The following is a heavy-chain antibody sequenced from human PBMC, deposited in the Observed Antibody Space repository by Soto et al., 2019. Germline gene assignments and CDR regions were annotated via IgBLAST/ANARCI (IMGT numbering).Heavy chain of an antibody. V-gene: IGHV4-59*08. CDR3: ERQGFAPYYYYYYMDV. J-gene: IGHJ6*03. D-gene: IGHD3-10*01. Sequence: PSETLSLTCTVSGGSISSYYWSWIRQPPGKGLEWIGYIYYSGSTNYNPSLKSRVTISVDTSKNQFSLKLSSVTAADTAVYYCERQGFAPYYYYYYMDVWGQGTTVTVSS. CDR1: GGSISSYY. CDR2: IYYSGST.